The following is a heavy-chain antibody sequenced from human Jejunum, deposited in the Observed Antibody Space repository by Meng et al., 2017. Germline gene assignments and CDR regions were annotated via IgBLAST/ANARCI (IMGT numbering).Heavy chain of an antibody. Sequence: GESLKISCAASGFTFNDHEMTWVRQAPGKGLEWISYITAGGTTMFYADSVRDRFTISRDKAKNSLYLQMNSLRGEDTAIYYCARGPYTTGWRYNWYDPWGQGTLVTVSS. V-gene: IGHV3-48*03. CDR1: GFTFNDHE. CDR3: ARGPYTTGWRYNWYDP. J-gene: IGHJ5*02. CDR2: ITAGGTTM. D-gene: IGHD3-16*01.